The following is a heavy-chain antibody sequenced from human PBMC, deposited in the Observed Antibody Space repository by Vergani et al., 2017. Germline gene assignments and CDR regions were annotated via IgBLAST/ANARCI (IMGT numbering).Heavy chain of an antibody. CDR3: ARELRLYYYGSGSPSPLDY. CDR2: IWYDGSNK. CDR1: GFTFSSYS. V-gene: IGHV3-33*08. J-gene: IGHJ4*02. Sequence: VQLVESGGGLAKPGGSLRLSCAASGFTFSSYSMNWVRQAPGKGLEWVAVIWYDGSNKYYADSVKGRFTISRDNSKNTLYLQMNSLRAEDTAVYYCARELRLYYYGSGSPSPLDYWGQGTLVTVSS. D-gene: IGHD3-10*01.